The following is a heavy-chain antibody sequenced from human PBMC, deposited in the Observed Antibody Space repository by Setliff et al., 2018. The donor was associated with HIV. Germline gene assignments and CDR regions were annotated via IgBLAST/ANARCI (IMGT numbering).Heavy chain of an antibody. D-gene: IGHD3-22*01. Sequence: ASVKVSCKTSGYTFTTYYIHWVRLAPGQGLEWKGIINPRGGNTNYTQKFQGRLTLTRDTSTRAVYMDLSSLTSEDTAVYYCATWANRNYYDSRLPDAFDIWGQGTMVTVSS. CDR3: ATWANRNYYDSRLPDAFDI. V-gene: IGHV1-46*01. CDR2: INPRGGNT. J-gene: IGHJ3*02. CDR1: GYTFTTYY.